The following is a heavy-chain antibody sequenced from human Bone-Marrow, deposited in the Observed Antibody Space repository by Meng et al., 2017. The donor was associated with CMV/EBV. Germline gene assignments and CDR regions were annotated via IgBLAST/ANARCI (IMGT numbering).Heavy chain of an antibody. Sequence: GGSLRLSCAASGFTFSSYAMHWVRQAPGKGLEWVAVISYDGSNKYYADSVKGRFTISRDNSKNTLYLQMNSLRAEDTAVYYCAKDTRDIVVVPAARGHAFDIWGQGTMVTVPS. CDR2: ISYDGSNK. CDR3: AKDTRDIVVVPAARGHAFDI. CDR1: GFTFSSYA. J-gene: IGHJ3*02. V-gene: IGHV3-30-3*01. D-gene: IGHD2-2*01.